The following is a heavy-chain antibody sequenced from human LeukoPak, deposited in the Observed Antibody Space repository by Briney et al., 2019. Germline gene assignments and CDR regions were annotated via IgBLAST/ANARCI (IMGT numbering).Heavy chain of an antibody. J-gene: IGHJ6*02. CDR3: ARVFHTAMGVGMDV. CDR1: GGSFSGYY. CDR2: INHSGST. Sequence: SETLSLTCAVYGGSFSGYYWSWIRQPPGKGLEWIGEINHSGSTNYNPSLKSRVTISVDTSKNQFSLKLSSVTAADTAVYYCARVFHTAMGVGMDVWGQGTTVTVSS. D-gene: IGHD5-18*01. V-gene: IGHV4-34*01.